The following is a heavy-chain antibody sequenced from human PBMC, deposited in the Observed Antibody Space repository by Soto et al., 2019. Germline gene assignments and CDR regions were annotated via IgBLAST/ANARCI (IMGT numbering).Heavy chain of an antibody. Sequence: ASVKVSCKASGYTFTSYYMHWVRQAPGQGLEWMGIINPSGGSTSYAQKFQGRVTMTRDTSTSTVYMELSSLRSEDTAVYYCGYGGGRSSGWYRLDYWGQGTLVTVSS. CDR2: INPSGGST. CDR3: GYGGGRSSGWYRLDY. V-gene: IGHV1-46*01. D-gene: IGHD6-19*01. J-gene: IGHJ4*02. CDR1: GYTFTSYY.